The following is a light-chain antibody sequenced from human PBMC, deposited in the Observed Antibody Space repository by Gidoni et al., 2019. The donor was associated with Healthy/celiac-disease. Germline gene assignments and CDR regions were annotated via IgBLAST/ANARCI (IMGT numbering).Light chain of an antibody. Sequence: DIVMTQSPLSLPVTPGEPASISRRSNQSLLHSNGYNYLDWYLQKPGQSPQLLIYLGSNRASGVPDRFSGSGSGTDFTLKISRVEAEDVGVYYCMQALQTPLTFGGGTKVEIK. CDR1: QSLLHSNGYNY. CDR2: LGS. CDR3: MQALQTPLT. J-gene: IGKJ4*01. V-gene: IGKV2-28*01.